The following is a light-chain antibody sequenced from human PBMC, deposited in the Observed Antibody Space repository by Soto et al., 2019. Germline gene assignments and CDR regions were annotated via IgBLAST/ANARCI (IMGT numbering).Light chain of an antibody. J-gene: IGKJ1*01. Sequence: EIELTQSPGTLSLSPGERATLSCRASQSVSSSYLAWYQQQPGQAPRLLIYGASSRATGIPDRFSGSGSGTDFTLTISRLEPEDFAVYYCQQYGSSPPETFGQGTKVEIK. V-gene: IGKV3-20*01. CDR1: QSVSSSY. CDR2: GAS. CDR3: QQYGSSPPET.